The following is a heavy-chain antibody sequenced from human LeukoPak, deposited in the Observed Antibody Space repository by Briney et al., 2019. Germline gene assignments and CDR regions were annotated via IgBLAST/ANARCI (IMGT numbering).Heavy chain of an antibody. Sequence: SETLSLTCTVSGGSISSYYWSWIRQPPGKGLEWIGYIYYSGSTNYNPSLKSRVTISVDTSKNQFSLKLSSVTAADTAVYYCARRVLSSSRNFPYYMDVWGKGTTVTVSS. J-gene: IGHJ6*03. CDR3: ARRVLSSSRNFPYYMDV. CDR1: GGSISSYY. D-gene: IGHD1-14*01. V-gene: IGHV4-59*01. CDR2: IYYSGST.